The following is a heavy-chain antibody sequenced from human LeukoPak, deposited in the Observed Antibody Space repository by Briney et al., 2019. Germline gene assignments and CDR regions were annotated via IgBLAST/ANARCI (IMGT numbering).Heavy chain of an antibody. CDR1: GGTFSSYA. CDR3: ARDDCSSTSCYLNWYFDL. D-gene: IGHD2-2*01. J-gene: IGHJ2*01. Sequence: SVKVSCKASGGTFSSYAISWVRQAPGQGLEWMGRIIPIFGIANYAQKFQDRVTITADKSTSTAYMELSSLRSEDTAVYYCARDDCSSTSCYLNWYFDLWGRGTLVTVSS. V-gene: IGHV1-69*04. CDR2: IIPIFGIA.